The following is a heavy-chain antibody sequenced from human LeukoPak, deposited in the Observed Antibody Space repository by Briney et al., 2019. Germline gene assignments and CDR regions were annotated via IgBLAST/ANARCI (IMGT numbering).Heavy chain of an antibody. CDR2: MNPNSGNT. V-gene: IGHV1-8*02. J-gene: IGHJ5*02. D-gene: IGHD5-24*01. Sequence: GASVKVSCKASGYTFTSYGISWVRQATGQGLEWMGWMNPNSGNTGYAQKFQGRVTMTRNASISTAYMELSSLRSEDTAVYYCARVGYMDWFDPWGQGTLVTVSS. CDR1: GYTFTSYG. CDR3: ARVGYMDWFDP.